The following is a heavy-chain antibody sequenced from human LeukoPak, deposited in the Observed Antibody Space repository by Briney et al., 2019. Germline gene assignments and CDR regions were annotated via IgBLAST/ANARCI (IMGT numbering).Heavy chain of an antibody. Sequence: ASVKVSCKASGYTFTGYYMHWVRQAPGQGLEWMGRINPNSGDTKYAQKFQGRVIMTRDTSITTAYMELSSLRSDDTAMYYCARENTLDNWGQGTLVTVSS. CDR1: GYTFTGYY. V-gene: IGHV1-2*06. CDR3: ARENTLDN. CDR2: INPNSGDT. J-gene: IGHJ4*02.